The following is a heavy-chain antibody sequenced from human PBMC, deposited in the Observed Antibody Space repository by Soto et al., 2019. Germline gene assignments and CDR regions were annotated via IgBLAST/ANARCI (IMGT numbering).Heavy chain of an antibody. J-gene: IGHJ4*02. D-gene: IGHD2-21*02. Sequence: QVQLVQSGAEVRKPGASVKVSCKPSGYTFNTYYLHWLRQAPGQALEWMGVIHPSGGGTTYAQKFLGRITVTREPSTTQVFIELGSLRSDDTAVYYCARGGHIAVVTASFDNWGQGTLVTVSS. V-gene: IGHV1-46*02. CDR2: IHPSGGGT. CDR3: ARGGHIAVVTASFDN. CDR1: GYTFNTYY.